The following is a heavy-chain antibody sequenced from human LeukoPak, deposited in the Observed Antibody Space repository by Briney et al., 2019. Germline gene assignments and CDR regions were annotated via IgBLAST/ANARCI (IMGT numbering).Heavy chain of an antibody. CDR2: ITGSSAST. Sequence: GGSLRLSCAASGVSVSSNYMSWVRQAPGKGLEWVSSITGSSASTYYADSVKGRFTISRDNSKNTLYLQMNSLRAEDTAVYFCAKLDYYDTHWGQGTLVTVSS. V-gene: IGHV3-23*01. CDR1: GVSVSSNY. CDR3: AKLDYYDTH. D-gene: IGHD3-22*01. J-gene: IGHJ4*02.